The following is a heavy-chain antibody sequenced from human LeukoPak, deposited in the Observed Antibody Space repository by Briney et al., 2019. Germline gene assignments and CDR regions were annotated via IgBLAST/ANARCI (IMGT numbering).Heavy chain of an antibody. CDR2: ISGSGGST. Sequence: GGSLRLSCAASGFTFSSYAMSWVRQAPGKGLEWVSAISGSGGSTYYADSVKGRFTISRDNSKNTLYLQMNSLRAEDTAVYYCAKYGSGRTTVTTVQYYFDYWGQGTLVTVSS. CDR1: GFTFSSYA. J-gene: IGHJ4*02. V-gene: IGHV3-23*01. D-gene: IGHD4-17*01. CDR3: AKYGSGRTTVTTVQYYFDY.